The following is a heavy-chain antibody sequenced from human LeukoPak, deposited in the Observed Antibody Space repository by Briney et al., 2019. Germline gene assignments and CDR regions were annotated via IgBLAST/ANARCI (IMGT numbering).Heavy chain of an antibody. D-gene: IGHD6-19*01. J-gene: IGHJ4*02. CDR2: ISSSSNYI. V-gene: IGHV3-21*01. Sequence: GGSLRLSCAASEFTLSTYTMNWVRQAPGKGLEWVSSISSSSNYIYYADSVKGRFTISRDNAKNSLYLQMNSLEAEDTAVYYCARIKQWLYTLFDYWGQGTLVTVSS. CDR1: EFTLSTYT. CDR3: ARIKQWLYTLFDY.